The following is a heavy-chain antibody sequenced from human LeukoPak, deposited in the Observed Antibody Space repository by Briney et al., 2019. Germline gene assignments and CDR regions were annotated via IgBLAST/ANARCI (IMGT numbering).Heavy chain of an antibody. CDR2: ISSSGSTI. Sequence: GGSLRLSCAASGFTFSSYEMNWVRQAPGKGLEWVSYISSSGSTIYYADSVKGRFTISRDNAKNSLYLQMNSLRAEDTAVYYCAELGITMIGGVWGKGTTVTISS. CDR1: GFTFSSYE. V-gene: IGHV3-48*03. J-gene: IGHJ6*04. CDR3: AELGITMIGGV. D-gene: IGHD3-10*02.